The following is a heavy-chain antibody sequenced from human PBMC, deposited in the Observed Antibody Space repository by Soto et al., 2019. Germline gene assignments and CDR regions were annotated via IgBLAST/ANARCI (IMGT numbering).Heavy chain of an antibody. V-gene: IGHV3-23*01. CDR1: RFTFSDFA. D-gene: IGHD2-21*01. CDR2: IGGGGSDT. CDR3: AKDAVPSNGNCDWFDS. Sequence: DVQLLESGGGLVQPGGSLTLSCAASRFTFSDFAMSWVRQAPGKGLEWVSSIGGGGSDTYYADSVKGRFTISRDNSKHTLYLQMDSLRDEHTAVCYCAKDAVPSNGNCDWFDSWCQGTLV. J-gene: IGHJ5*01.